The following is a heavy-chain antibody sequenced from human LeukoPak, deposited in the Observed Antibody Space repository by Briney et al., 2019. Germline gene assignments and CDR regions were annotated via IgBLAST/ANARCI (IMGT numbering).Heavy chain of an antibody. CDR1: GYTFTGYY. V-gene: IGHV1-2*02. CDR2: INPNSGGT. CDR3: ARATKPVITMVRGEPPYYFDY. Sequence: GASVKVSCTASGYTFTGYYMHWVRQAPGQGLEWMGWINPNSGGTNYAQKFQGRVTMTRDTSISTAYMELSRLRSDDTAVYYCARATKPVITMVRGEPPYYFDYWGQGTLVTVSS. J-gene: IGHJ4*02. D-gene: IGHD3-10*01.